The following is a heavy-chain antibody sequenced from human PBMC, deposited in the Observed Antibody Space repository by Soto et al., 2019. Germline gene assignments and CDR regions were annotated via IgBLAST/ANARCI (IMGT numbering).Heavy chain of an antibody. CDR2: IYCGGVT. D-gene: IGHD2-8*01. CDR1: GFIVSSNY. CDR3: AREPTSYCPNVVCYGGGPDFDN. J-gene: IGHJ4*02. Sequence: GGSLRLSCAASGFIVSSNYMTWVRQVPGKGLEWVSVIYCGGVTYFADSVKGRFTISRDNSKNTLYLQMNSLRAEDTAVYYCAREPTSYCPNVVCYGGGPDFDNWGQGTLVTVSS. V-gene: IGHV3-53*01.